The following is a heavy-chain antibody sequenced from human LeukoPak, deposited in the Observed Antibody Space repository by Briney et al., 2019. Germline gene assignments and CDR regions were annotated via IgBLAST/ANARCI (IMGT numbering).Heavy chain of an antibody. CDR1: GFTLTHYS. V-gene: IGHV3-48*04. CDR2: ISSSGSTI. D-gene: IGHD3-10*02. Sequence: PGGSLRLSCSASGFTLTHYSINWVRQAPGKGLEWVSYISSSGSTIYYADSVKGRFTISRDNAKNSLYLQMNSLRAEDTAVYYCAELGITMIGGVWGKGTTVTISS. J-gene: IGHJ6*04. CDR3: AELGITMIGGV.